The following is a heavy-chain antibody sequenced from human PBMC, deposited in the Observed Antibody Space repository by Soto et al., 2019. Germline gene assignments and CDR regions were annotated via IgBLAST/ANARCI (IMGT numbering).Heavy chain of an antibody. CDR2: IRNEAYRATT. V-gene: IGHV3-73*01. CDR1: GFTFSGSA. J-gene: IGHJ6*02. CDR3: ASWTVSNKPGLGHFFYTMDV. Sequence: PGGSLRLSCAASGFTFSGSAMHWVRQASGKGLEWVGRIRNEAYRATTEYDASVKGRFTFSRDESKSSAYLEMNDLETEDTAVYYCASWTVSNKPGLGHFFYTMDVWGQGTTVTVSS. D-gene: IGHD3-16*01.